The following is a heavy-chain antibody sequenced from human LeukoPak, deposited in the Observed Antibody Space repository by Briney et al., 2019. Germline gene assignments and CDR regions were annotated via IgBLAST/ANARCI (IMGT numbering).Heavy chain of an antibody. CDR3: AKDGGSYSADY. V-gene: IGHV1-46*01. J-gene: IGHJ4*02. D-gene: IGHD3-10*01. Sequence: KFQGRVTMTRDTSTSTVYMELSSLRSEDTAVYYCAKDGGSYSADYWGQGTPVTVSS.